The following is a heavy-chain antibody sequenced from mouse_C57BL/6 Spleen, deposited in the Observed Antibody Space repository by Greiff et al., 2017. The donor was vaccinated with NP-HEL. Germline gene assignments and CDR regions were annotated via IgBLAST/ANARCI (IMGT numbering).Heavy chain of an antibody. CDR1: GYTFTDYE. Sequence: VQLQQSGAELVRPGASVTLSCKASGYTFTDYEMHWVKQTPVHGLEWIGAIDPETGGTAYNQKFKGKAILTADKSSSTAYMELRSLTSEDSAVYYCTRGYYGSKGYCDVWGTGTTVTVSS. CDR3: TRGYYGSKGYCDV. CDR2: IDPETGGT. V-gene: IGHV1-15*01. D-gene: IGHD1-1*01. J-gene: IGHJ1*03.